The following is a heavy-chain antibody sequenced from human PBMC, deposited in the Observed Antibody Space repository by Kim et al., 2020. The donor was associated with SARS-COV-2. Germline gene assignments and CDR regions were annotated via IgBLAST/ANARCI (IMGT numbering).Heavy chain of an antibody. D-gene: IGHD1-26*01. CDR3: AKGPVLGRELLRGYFDY. Sequence: VKGRLTISRDNSKNTLYLQMNSLGAEDTAVYYCAKGPVLGRELLRGYFDYWGQGTLVTVSS. J-gene: IGHJ4*02. V-gene: IGHV3-23*01.